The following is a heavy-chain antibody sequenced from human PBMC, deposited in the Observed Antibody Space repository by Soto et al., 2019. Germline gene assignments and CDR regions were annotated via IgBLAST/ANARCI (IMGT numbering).Heavy chain of an antibody. V-gene: IGHV4-39*01. CDR2: IYYSGST. CDR3: ARLTWDLFFDY. J-gene: IGHJ4*02. Sequence: QLQLQESGPGLVKPSETLSLTCTVSGDSISSRTNYWGWIRQPPVKGLEWIGSIYYSGSTYYNPSLKSRVTISVDTSKNQFSLKLSSVTAADTAVYYCARLTWDLFFDYWGQGTLVTVSS. CDR1: GDSISSRTNY. D-gene: IGHD1-26*01.